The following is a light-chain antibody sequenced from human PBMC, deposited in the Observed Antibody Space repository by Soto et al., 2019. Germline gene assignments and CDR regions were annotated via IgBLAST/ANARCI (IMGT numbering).Light chain of an antibody. J-gene: IGKJ1*01. CDR2: GAS. V-gene: IGKV3-20*01. Sequence: EIVLTQSPGTLSLSPGEGATLSCMASQSVMSRYIAWYQQRPGQAPRLLIYGASNRATGSPDRISGSGSGTDFTLAIYSLQAEDVAVYYCQQYYNTPWTFGRGSRVEIK. CDR1: QSVMSRY. CDR3: QQYYNTPWT.